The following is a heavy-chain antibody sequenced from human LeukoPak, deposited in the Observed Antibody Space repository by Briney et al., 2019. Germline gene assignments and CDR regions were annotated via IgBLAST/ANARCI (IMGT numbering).Heavy chain of an antibody. CDR3: ARDFDY. J-gene: IGHJ4*02. Sequence: PSETLSLTCTVSGGSVSSGSSYWSWIRQPPGKGLEWIGYIYYSGSTNYNPSLKSRVTISVDTSKNQFSLKLSSVTAADTAVYYCARDFDYWGQGTLVTVSS. CDR2: IYYSGST. CDR1: GGSVSSGSSY. V-gene: IGHV4-61*01.